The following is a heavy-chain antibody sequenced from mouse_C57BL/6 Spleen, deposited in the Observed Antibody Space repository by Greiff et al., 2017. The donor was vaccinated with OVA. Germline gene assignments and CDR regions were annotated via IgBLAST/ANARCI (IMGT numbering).Heavy chain of an antibody. CDR3: ARGDGYYEWFAY. CDR1: GYAFTNYL. Sequence: QVQLQQQSGAELVRPGTSVKVSCKASGYAFTNYLIEWVKQRPGQGLEWIGVINPGSGGTNYNEKFKGKATLTADKSSSTAYMQLSSLTSEDSAVYFCARGDGYYEWFAYWGQGTLVTVSA. J-gene: IGHJ3*01. D-gene: IGHD2-3*01. CDR2: INPGSGGT. V-gene: IGHV1-54*01.